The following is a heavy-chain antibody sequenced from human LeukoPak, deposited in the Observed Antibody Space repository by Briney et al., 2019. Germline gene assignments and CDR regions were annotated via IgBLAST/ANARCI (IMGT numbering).Heavy chain of an antibody. V-gene: IGHV3-23*01. CDR2: ISGSGGST. Sequence: PGGSLRLSCAASGFTFSSYAMSWVRQAPGKGLEWVSAISGSGGSTYYADSVKGRFTISRDNAKNSLYLQMTSLRAEDTALYYCARGYGSGEDGDYWGQGTLVTVSS. CDR1: GFTFSSYA. D-gene: IGHD3-10*01. CDR3: ARGYGSGEDGDY. J-gene: IGHJ4*02.